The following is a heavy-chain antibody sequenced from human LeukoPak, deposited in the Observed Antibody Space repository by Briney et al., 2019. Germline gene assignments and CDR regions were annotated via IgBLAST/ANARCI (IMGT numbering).Heavy chain of an antibody. CDR3: ARAFYCSSTSCYGFDY. CDR1: GYSFTSYW. Sequence: GESLKISCKGSGYSFTSYWIGWVRQMPGKGLEWMGIIYPGDSDTRYSPSFQGQVTISADKSISTAYLQWSSLKASDTAMYYCARAFYCSSTSCYGFDYWGQGTLVTVSS. CDR2: IYPGDSDT. D-gene: IGHD2-2*01. J-gene: IGHJ4*02. V-gene: IGHV5-51*01.